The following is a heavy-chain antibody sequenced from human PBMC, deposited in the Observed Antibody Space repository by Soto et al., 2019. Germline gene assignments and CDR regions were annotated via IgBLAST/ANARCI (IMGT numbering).Heavy chain of an antibody. J-gene: IGHJ4*02. Sequence: PSETLSLTCTVSGGSISSYYWSWIRQPPGKGLEWIGYVYYTGSTNYNPSLKSRVTISVDTSKNQFSLKLSSVTAADTAVYYCARLQSSGWSHIDYWGQGTLVTVSS. V-gene: IGHV4-59*08. CDR1: GGSISSYY. D-gene: IGHD6-19*01. CDR2: VYYTGST. CDR3: ARLQSSGWSHIDY.